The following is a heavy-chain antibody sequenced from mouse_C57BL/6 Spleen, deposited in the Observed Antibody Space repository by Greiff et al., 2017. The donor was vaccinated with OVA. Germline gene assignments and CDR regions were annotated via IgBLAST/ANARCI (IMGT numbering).Heavy chain of an antibody. V-gene: IGHV1-50*01. CDR3: ARILGITTVVATDDY. D-gene: IGHD1-1*01. CDR2: IDPSDSYT. CDR1: GYTFTSYW. J-gene: IGHJ2*01. Sequence: QVQLQQPGAELVKPGASVKLSCKASGYTFTSYWMQWVKQRPGQGLEWIGEIDPSDSYTNYNQKFKGKATLTVDTSSSTAYMQLSSLTSEDSAVYYCARILGITTVVATDDYWGQGTTLTVSS.